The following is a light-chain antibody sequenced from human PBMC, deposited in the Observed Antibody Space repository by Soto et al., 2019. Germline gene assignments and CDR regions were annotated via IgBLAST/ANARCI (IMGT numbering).Light chain of an antibody. CDR2: EGS. CDR1: SSDVGSYNL. J-gene: IGLJ2*01. Sequence: QSVLTQPASVSGSPGQSITISCTGTSSDVGSYNLVSWYQQRPGKAPKLMIYEGSKRPSGVSNRFSGSKSVNTASLTISGLQAEDEADYYCCSYAGSSTVVFGGGTKLTVL. CDR3: CSYAGSSTVV. V-gene: IGLV2-23*01.